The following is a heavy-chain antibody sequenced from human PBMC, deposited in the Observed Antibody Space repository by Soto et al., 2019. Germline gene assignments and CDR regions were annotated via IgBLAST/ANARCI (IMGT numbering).Heavy chain of an antibody. CDR1: GYNLREYG. CDR2: ISGDNVNR. V-gene: IGHV1-18*01. D-gene: IGHD6-13*01. CDR3: GREGQQLAQEQYFQFNGVDV. J-gene: IGHJ6*02. Sequence: QVNLVQSGVEVKKPGASVKVSGTAHGYNLREYGVSWLRQVPGQGFEWMGWISGDNVNRRSSQRFQDRLTMTTNTSTNTASMELRSLRSDDTAVYFCGREGQQLAQEQYFQFNGVDVWGQGTSVTVSS.